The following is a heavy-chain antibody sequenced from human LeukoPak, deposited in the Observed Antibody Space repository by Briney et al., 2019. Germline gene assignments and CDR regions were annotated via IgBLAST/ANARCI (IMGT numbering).Heavy chain of an antibody. V-gene: IGHV1-24*01. CDR2: FDPEDGET. J-gene: IGHJ4*02. CDR1: GKTLTELS. Sequence: ASVKVSCKVSGKTLTELSMHWVGQAPGKGVEWMGGFDPEDGETIYAQKFQGRVTMTEDTSTDTAYMELSSLRSEDTAVYYCATGITGTTLDYWGQGTLVTVSS. CDR3: ATGITGTTLDY. D-gene: IGHD1-7*01.